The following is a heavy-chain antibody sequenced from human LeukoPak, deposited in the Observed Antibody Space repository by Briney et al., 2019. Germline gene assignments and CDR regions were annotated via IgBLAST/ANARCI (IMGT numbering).Heavy chain of an antibody. Sequence: PGGSLRLSCAASGFTFSSYAMAWVRQAPGKGLEWVSGMNGNGDKVYYADSVKGRFTIYRDNSKNTLYLQIHSLRGEDTAVYYCAKRDYYDSDHYYPLFDYWGQGTLVTVSS. V-gene: IGHV3-23*01. CDR1: GFTFSSYA. J-gene: IGHJ4*02. CDR2: MNGNGDKV. D-gene: IGHD3-22*01. CDR3: AKRDYYDSDHYYPLFDY.